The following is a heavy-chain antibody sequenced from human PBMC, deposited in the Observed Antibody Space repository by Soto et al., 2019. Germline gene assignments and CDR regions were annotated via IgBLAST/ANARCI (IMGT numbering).Heavy chain of an antibody. V-gene: IGHV3-23*01. J-gene: IGHJ6*02. Sequence: EVQLLESGGGLVQPGGSLRLSCAASGFTFSTYAMNWVRQAPGKGLEWVSAISGSGGSTYYADSVKGRFTISRDSSKNMLYLQMYSLRAEDTAVNYCAKGGAFGLVRHHYYGLDVWGQGTTVTVSS. CDR2: ISGSGGST. CDR3: AKGGAFGLVRHHYYGLDV. D-gene: IGHD3-3*01. CDR1: GFTFSTYA.